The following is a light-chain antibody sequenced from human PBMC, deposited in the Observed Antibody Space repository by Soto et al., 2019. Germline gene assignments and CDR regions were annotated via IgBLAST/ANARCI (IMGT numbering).Light chain of an antibody. Sequence: EIVLTQSPGTLSLSPRERATLSCRASQSVSSTYLGWYQQKPGQAPRLLISGASNRATGIPDRFSGSGSGTDFPLTISRLAPEDFAVYYCQQFGTIPFTFGPGTKVDV. CDR3: QQFGTIPFT. CDR1: QSVSSTY. V-gene: IGKV3-20*01. CDR2: GAS. J-gene: IGKJ3*01.